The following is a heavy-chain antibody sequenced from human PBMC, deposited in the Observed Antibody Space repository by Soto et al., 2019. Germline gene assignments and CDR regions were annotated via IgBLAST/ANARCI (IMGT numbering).Heavy chain of an antibody. V-gene: IGHV1-69*01. CDR3: ARDLRDYGDYVENYYGMDV. J-gene: IGHJ6*02. CDR1: GGTFSSYA. D-gene: IGHD4-17*01. Sequence: QVQLVQSGAEVKKPGSSVKVSCKASGGTFSSYAISWVRQAPGQGLEWMGGIIPIFGTANYAQKFQGRVTITADESTSTAYMELSSRRSEDTAVYYCARDLRDYGDYVENYYGMDVWGQGTTVTVSS. CDR2: IIPIFGTA.